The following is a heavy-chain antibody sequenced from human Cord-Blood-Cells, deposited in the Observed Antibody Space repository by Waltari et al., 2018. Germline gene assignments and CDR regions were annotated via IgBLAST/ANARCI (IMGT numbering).Heavy chain of an antibody. J-gene: IGHJ4*02. CDR1: GGPLRSGWYY. V-gene: IGHV4-31*03. CDR2: IYYSGST. D-gene: IGHD3-10*01. Sequence: QVQLQESGPGLVKPSQTLSLPCPVSGGPLRSGWYYWSWIRQHPGKGLEWIGYIYYSGSTYYNPSLKSRVTISVDTSKNQFSLKLSSVTAADTAVYYCARDRDRGYFDYWGQGTLVTVSS. CDR3: ARDRDRGYFDY.